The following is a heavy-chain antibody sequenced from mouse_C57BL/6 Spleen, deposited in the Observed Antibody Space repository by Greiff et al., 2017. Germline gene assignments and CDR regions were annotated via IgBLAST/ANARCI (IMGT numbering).Heavy chain of an antibody. V-gene: IGHV1-39*01. CDR3: ARHKYDGFSPYYYAMDY. Sequence: VQLQQSGPELVKPGASVKISCKASGYSFTDYNMNWVKQSNGKSLEWIGVINPNYGTTSYNQKFKGKATLTVDQSASTAYMQLNSLTSEDSAVYYCARHKYDGFSPYYYAMDYWGQGTSVTVSS. D-gene: IGHD2-12*01. CDR2: INPNYGTT. CDR1: GYSFTDYN. J-gene: IGHJ4*01.